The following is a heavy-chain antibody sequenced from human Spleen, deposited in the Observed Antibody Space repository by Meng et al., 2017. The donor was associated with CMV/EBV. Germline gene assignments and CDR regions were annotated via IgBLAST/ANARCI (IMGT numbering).Heavy chain of an antibody. D-gene: IGHD1-1*01. V-gene: IGHV3-23*01. J-gene: IGHJ6*02. Sequence: GSLRLSCAASGFTFSSYAMTWVRQAPGKGLEWVSTISDSAINTYYADSVKGRFTISRDNSKNTLYLQMNSLRAEDAAVYYCTTCRDTRGYFYYAMDVWGQGTTVTVSS. CDR1: GFTFSSYA. CDR3: TTCRDTRGYFYYAMDV. CDR2: ISDSAINT.